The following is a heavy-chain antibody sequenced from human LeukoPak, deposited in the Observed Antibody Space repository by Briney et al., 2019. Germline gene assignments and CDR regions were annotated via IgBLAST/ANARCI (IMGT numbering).Heavy chain of an antibody. CDR3: ARVGTMVRGLDC. V-gene: IGHV3-7*01. CDR2: IKQDGSEK. J-gene: IGHJ4*02. D-gene: IGHD3-10*01. CDR1: GFTFSSYS. Sequence: GGSLRLSCAASGFTFSSYSMNWVRQAPGKGLEWVANIKQDGSEKYHVESVKGRFTISRDNAKKSLYLQMNSLRAEDTAVYYCARVGTMVRGLDCWGQGTLVTVSS.